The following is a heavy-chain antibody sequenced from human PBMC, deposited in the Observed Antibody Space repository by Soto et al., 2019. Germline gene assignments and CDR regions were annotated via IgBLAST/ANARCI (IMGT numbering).Heavy chain of an antibody. V-gene: IGHV3-49*03. J-gene: IGHJ6*02. CDR1: GFTFGDYA. D-gene: IGHD6-13*01. CDR3: TRAPRGSSWYRYGMDV. Sequence: PGGSLRLSCTASGFTFGDYAMSWFRQAPGKGLAWVGFIRSKAYGGTTEYAASVKGRFTISRDDSKSIAYLQMNSLKTEDTAVYYCTRAPRGSSWYRYGMDVWGQGTTVTVSS. CDR2: IRSKAYGGTT.